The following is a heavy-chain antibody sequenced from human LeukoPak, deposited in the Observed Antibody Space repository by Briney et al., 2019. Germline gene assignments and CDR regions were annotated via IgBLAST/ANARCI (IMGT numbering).Heavy chain of an antibody. Sequence: SETLSLTCAVYGGSFSGYDWSWVRQSPGKGLEWIGEINHDGKTNHNPSVKSRIPISADTSKKQFSLKLSSAPAADTAVYYCAKTHYKWDSSPFDCWGQGTLVTVSS. J-gene: IGHJ4*02. D-gene: IGHD1-7*01. CDR3: AKTHYKWDSSPFDC. CDR1: GGSFSGYD. CDR2: INHDGKT. V-gene: IGHV4-34*01.